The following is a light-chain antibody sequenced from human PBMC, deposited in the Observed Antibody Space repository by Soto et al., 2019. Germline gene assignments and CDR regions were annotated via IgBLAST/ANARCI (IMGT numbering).Light chain of an antibody. J-gene: IGKJ3*01. CDR2: AAS. CDR1: QDISNF. CDR3: QRYDNAPDI. Sequence: DIQMTQSPSSLSASVGDRVTITCRASQDISNFLAWYQHKPGKAPKLLIYAASTLQSGVPSRFTGSGSGTDFMLTISSLQPEDFTTYYCQRYDNAPDIFGPGTKVDIK. V-gene: IGKV1-27*01.